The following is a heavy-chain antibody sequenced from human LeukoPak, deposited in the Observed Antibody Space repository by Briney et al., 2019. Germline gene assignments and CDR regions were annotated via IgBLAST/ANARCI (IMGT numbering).Heavy chain of an antibody. D-gene: IGHD3-10*01. V-gene: IGHV3-23*01. J-gene: IGHJ6*02. CDR2: ISGSGGST. Sequence: GGSLRLSCAASGFTFSSYAMSWVRQAPGKGLEWVSAISGSGGSTYYADSVKGRFTISRDNSKNTLYLQMNSLRAEDTAVYYCARVGSYYGSGNTDTEYYYYYGMDVWGQGTTVAVSS. CDR3: ARVGSYYGSGNTDTEYYYYYGMDV. CDR1: GFTFSSYA.